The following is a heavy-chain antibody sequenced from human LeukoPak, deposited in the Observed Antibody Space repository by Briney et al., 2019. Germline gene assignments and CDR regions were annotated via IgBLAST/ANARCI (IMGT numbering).Heavy chain of an antibody. CDR2: IYSGGST. D-gene: IGHD3/OR15-3a*01. Sequence: PGGSLSLSCAASRFIVSSNYMSWVRQAPGGGLEWVSVIYSGGSTYYADSVKGRFTISRASSRNTLYLQMNSLSAEDTAVYYCARYQFAFGLFDYWGQGTLVTVSS. V-gene: IGHV3-53*01. CDR1: RFIVSSNY. CDR3: ARYQFAFGLFDY. J-gene: IGHJ4*02.